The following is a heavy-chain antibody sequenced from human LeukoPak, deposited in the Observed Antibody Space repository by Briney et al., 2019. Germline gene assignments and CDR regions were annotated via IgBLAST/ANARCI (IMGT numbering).Heavy chain of an antibody. CDR3: ARDPATYYDFWSGTPGNWFDP. V-gene: IGHV4-61*02. D-gene: IGHD3-3*01. J-gene: IGHJ5*02. Sequence: SETLSLTCTVSGGSISSGSYYWSWIRQPAGKGLEWIGRIYTSGSTNYNPSLKSRVTISVDTSKNQFSLKLSSVTAADTAVFYCARDPATYYDFWSGTPGNWFDPWGQGTLVTVSS. CDR2: IYTSGST. CDR1: GGSISSGSYY.